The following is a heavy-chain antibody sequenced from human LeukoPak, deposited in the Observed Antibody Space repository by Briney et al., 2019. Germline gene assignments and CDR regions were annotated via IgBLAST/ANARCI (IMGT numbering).Heavy chain of an antibody. J-gene: IGHJ4*02. CDR2: IYTSGST. CDR1: GGSISSGSYY. V-gene: IGHV4-61*02. D-gene: IGHD6-19*01. Sequence: PSQTLSLTCTVSGGSISSGSYYWSWIRQPAGKGLEWIGRIYTSGSTNYNPSLKSRVTISVDTSKNQFSLKLSSVTAADTAVYYCARGGSSGWYPQLDFDYWGQGTLVTVSS. CDR3: ARGGSSGWYPQLDFDY.